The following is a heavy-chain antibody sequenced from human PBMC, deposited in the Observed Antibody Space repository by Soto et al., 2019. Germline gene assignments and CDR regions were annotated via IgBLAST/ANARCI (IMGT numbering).Heavy chain of an antibody. Sequence: LRLSCAASGFTFSNYGMHWVRQAPGKGLEWVAVIWCDGNNKYYADSVKGRFTISRDNSNNTLYVQMTSLRAEDTAVYYCARGLHSLFDYWGQGTLVTVSS. CDR2: IWCDGNNK. CDR1: GFTFSNYG. V-gene: IGHV3-33*01. J-gene: IGHJ4*02. D-gene: IGHD2-21*01. CDR3: ARGLHSLFDY.